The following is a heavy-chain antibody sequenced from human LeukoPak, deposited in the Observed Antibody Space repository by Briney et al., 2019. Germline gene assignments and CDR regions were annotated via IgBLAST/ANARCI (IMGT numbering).Heavy chain of an antibody. D-gene: IGHD6-19*01. V-gene: IGHV4-34*01. Sequence: PSETLSLTCAVYGGSFSGYYWSWIRQPPGKGLEWIGEINHSGSTNYNPSLKSRVTISVDTSKNQFSLKLSSVTAADTAVYYCARANSGCYMSWGQGTLVTVSS. CDR3: ARANSGCYMS. CDR1: GGSFSGYY. CDR2: INHSGST. J-gene: IGHJ5*02.